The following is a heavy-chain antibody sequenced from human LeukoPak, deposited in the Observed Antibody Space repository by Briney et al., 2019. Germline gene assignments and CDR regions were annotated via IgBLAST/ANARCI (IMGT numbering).Heavy chain of an antibody. CDR2: ITISGDDT. CDR1: GFTFSSYA. CDR3: ANEIRPNDY. V-gene: IGHV3-23*01. Sequence: GGSLRLSCAASGFTFSSYAMTWVRQAPGKGLQWVPSITISGDDTYYADSVEGRFTISRDNSRSTLFLQMHSLRVDDTAVYYCANEIRPNDYWGQGTLVTVSS. J-gene: IGHJ4*02.